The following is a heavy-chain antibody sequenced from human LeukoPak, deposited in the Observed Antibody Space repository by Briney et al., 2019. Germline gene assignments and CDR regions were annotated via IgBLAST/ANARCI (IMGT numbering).Heavy chain of an antibody. CDR1: GFTFSSYG. Sequence: GGSLRLSCAASGFTFSSYGMHWVRQAPREGLEWVAVISYDGSNKYYADSVKGRFTISRDNSKNTLYLQMSSLRAEDTAVYYCVKRGRQGDYAYDSWGQGTLVTVSS. D-gene: IGHD4-17*01. CDR2: ISYDGSNK. V-gene: IGHV3-30*18. J-gene: IGHJ4*02. CDR3: VKRGRQGDYAYDS.